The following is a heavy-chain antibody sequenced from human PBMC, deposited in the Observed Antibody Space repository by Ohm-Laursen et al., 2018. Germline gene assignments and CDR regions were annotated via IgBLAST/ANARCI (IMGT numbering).Heavy chain of an antibody. J-gene: IGHJ4*02. CDR1: GFTFSSHA. V-gene: IGHV3-23*01. CDR3: ARRTLSAGVADS. D-gene: IGHD2/OR15-2a*01. CDR2: ISGSGVI. Sequence: SLRLSCAASGFTFSSHAMTWVRQAPGKGLECISFISGSGVIYYADSVEGRFTISRDNSKNTVSLQMNSLRAEDTAIYYCARRTLSAGVADSWGQGTLVTVSS.